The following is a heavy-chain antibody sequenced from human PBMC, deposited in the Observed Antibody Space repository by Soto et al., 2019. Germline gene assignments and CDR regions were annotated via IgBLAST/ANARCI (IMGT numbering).Heavy chain of an antibody. CDR1: GFTFSSYG. D-gene: IGHD3-22*01. CDR3: ASGLVYDSSGYYGDSGNY. Sequence: QVQLVESGGGAVQPGRSLRLSCAASGFTFSSYGMHWVRQAPGKGLEWVAVIWYDGSNKYYADSVKGRFTISRDNSKNTLYLQMNSVRAEDTAVYYCASGLVYDSSGYYGDSGNYWGQGTLVTVSS. V-gene: IGHV3-33*01. CDR2: IWYDGSNK. J-gene: IGHJ4*02.